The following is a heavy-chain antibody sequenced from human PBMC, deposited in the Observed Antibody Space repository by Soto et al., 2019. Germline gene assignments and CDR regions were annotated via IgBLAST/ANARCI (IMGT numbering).Heavy chain of an antibody. CDR1: GFMFNKYA. V-gene: IGHV3-23*01. CDR2: ISDSGEST. J-gene: IGHJ6*02. Sequence: PGGSLRLSCVGSGFMFNKYAMNWVRQAPGEGLEWVSIISDSGESTHYADCVKGRFDISRDNSKNTLFLEMNSLRAEDTAIYFCAKETGYSRGFLPNALDVWGPGTTVIVSS. D-gene: IGHD5-18*01. CDR3: AKETGYSRGFLPNALDV.